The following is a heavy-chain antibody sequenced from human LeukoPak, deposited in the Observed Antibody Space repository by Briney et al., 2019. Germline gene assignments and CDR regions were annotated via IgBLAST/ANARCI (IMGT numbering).Heavy chain of an antibody. CDR3: ARRQNYYGSGSSGGMDV. Sequence: GGSLSLSCAASGFTFSSYGMHWVRQAPGKGLEWVAVIWYDGSNKYYADSVKGRFTISRDNSKNTLYLQMNSLRAEDTAVYYCARRQNYYGSGSSGGMDVWGQGTTVTISS. CDR1: GFTFSSYG. CDR2: IWYDGSNK. D-gene: IGHD3-10*01. V-gene: IGHV3-33*01. J-gene: IGHJ6*02.